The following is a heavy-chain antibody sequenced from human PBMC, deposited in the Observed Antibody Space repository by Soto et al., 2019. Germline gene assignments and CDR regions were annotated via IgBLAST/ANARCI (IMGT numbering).Heavy chain of an antibody. CDR2: IYHSGST. CDR1: GGSISSGGYS. CDR3: GSGSGGYYRNWFDP. D-gene: IGHD1-26*01. Sequence: QLQLQESGSGLVKPSQTLSLTCAVSGGSISSGGYSWSWIRQPPGKGLEWIGYIYHSGSTYYNPSLKSRVTISVDRSKNQFALKLSSVTAADTAVYYCGSGSGGYYRNWFDPWGQGTLVTVSS. J-gene: IGHJ5*02. V-gene: IGHV4-30-2*01.